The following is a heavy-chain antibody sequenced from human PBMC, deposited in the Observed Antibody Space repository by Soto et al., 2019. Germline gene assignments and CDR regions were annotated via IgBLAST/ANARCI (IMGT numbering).Heavy chain of an antibody. CDR3: ARDRGYDAHDYYYNAMDV. Sequence: GGSLRLSCAASGFTFSNCGMHWVRQAPGKGLEWVAIIWYDGNNKYYADSVKGRFTISRDNSKNTLYLQMNSLGVEDTAVYYCARDRGYDAHDYYYNAMDVWGQGTTVTVSS. CDR1: GFTFSNCG. V-gene: IGHV3-33*01. D-gene: IGHD2-15*01. J-gene: IGHJ6*02. CDR2: IWYDGNNK.